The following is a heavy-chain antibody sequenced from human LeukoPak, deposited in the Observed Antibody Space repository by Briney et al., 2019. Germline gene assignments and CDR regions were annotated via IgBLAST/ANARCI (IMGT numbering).Heavy chain of an antibody. CDR1: GGTFNSYA. CDR2: IIPVLGIA. D-gene: IGHD6-13*01. V-gene: IGHV1-69*04. Sequence: SVKVSCKASGGTFNSYAISWVRQAPGQGLEWMGRIIPVLGIATYAQKSQGGVTITADKSTSTAYMELSSLRSEDTAVYYCAREMSDSSWYTYYFDYWGQGTLVTVSS. J-gene: IGHJ4*02. CDR3: AREMSDSSWYTYYFDY.